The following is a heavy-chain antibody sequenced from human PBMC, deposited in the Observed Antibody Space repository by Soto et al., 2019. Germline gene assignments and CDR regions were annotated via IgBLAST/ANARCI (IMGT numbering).Heavy chain of an antibody. V-gene: IGHV4-39*01. CDR3: ARHRKRQKWWFHDAGYYFDY. CDR2: IYYSGST. D-gene: IGHD2-15*01. J-gene: IGHJ4*02. Sequence: QLQLQESGPGLVKPSETLSLTCTVSGGSISSSSYYWGWIRQPPGKGLEWIGSIYYSGSTYYNPSLKSRVTISVDTSKNQFSLKLSAVTAADTAVYYCARHRKRQKWWFHDAGYYFDYWGQGTLVTVSS. CDR1: GGSISSSSYY.